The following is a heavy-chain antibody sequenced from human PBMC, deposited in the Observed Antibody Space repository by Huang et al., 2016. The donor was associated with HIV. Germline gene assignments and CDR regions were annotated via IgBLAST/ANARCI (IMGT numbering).Heavy chain of an antibody. V-gene: IGHV3-30*19. D-gene: IGHD2-21*02. Sequence: VESGGGVVRPGGSLTLSCATSGFTFNSFGVHWVGQGPGKGLEWLCIISYAGTTAHYANAVKGRFTISRDNSNNTVFLHLNKLTSEDTALFYCARDAEPFAIVTIDYYMDVWGTGTTVTVSS. CDR3: ARDAEPFAIVTIDYYMDV. CDR1: GFTFNSFG. CDR2: ISYAGTTA. J-gene: IGHJ6*03.